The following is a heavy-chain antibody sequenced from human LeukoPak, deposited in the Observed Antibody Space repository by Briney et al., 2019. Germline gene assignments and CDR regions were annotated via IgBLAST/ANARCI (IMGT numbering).Heavy chain of an antibody. Sequence: GGSLRPSCAASGLSFISYGMHWVRQAPGKGLEWVGVISDDGRSKDYADSVKGRFTISRDNSKDTLYLQMNSLRAEDTAVYYCAKRPSDYGDYVSYFDYWGQGTLVTVSS. CDR1: GLSFISYG. V-gene: IGHV3-30*18. CDR3: AKRPSDYGDYVSYFDY. CDR2: ISDDGRSK. J-gene: IGHJ4*02. D-gene: IGHD4-17*01.